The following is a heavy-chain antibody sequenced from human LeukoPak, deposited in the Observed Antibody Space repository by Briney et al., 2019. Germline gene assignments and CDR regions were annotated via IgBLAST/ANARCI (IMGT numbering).Heavy chain of an antibody. V-gene: IGHV3-7*01. CDR2: IKQDGSEK. CDR3: ASRGFWSGYYQG. Sequence: GSLRLSCAASGFTFSGYWMSWVRQAPGKGLEWVANIKQDGSEKYYVDSVKGRFTISRDNAKNSLYLQMNSLRAEDTAVYYCASRGFWSGYYQGWGQGTLVTVSS. D-gene: IGHD3-3*01. CDR1: GFTFSGYW. J-gene: IGHJ4*02.